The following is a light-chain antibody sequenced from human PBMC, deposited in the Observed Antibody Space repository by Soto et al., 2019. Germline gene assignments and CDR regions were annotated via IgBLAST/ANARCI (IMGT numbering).Light chain of an antibody. J-gene: IGKJ1*01. CDR1: QTISSW. CDR2: KAS. V-gene: IGKV1-5*03. Sequence: DIKMTQSPSTLSASVGDGVTITCRASQTISSWLAWYQQKPGKAPKLLIYKASTLKSGVPSRFSGSGSGTEFILTISGLQPDDFATYYCQQYHGYSLTFGQGTKVDIK. CDR3: QQYHGYSLT.